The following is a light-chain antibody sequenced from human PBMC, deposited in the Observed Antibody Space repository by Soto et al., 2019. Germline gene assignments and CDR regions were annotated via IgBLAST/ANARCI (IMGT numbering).Light chain of an antibody. V-gene: IGKV1-39*01. CDR1: QSIGTY. J-gene: IGKJ1*01. Sequence: DIQITQSPSSLSASVGDRVTITCWATQSIGTYLNWYQERPGKAPKLLIYAASSLQSGVPSRFSGSGSGTHFTLTISSLQPEDSATYSCQQSYSNPTFGQGTKVDIK. CDR3: QQSYSNPT. CDR2: AAS.